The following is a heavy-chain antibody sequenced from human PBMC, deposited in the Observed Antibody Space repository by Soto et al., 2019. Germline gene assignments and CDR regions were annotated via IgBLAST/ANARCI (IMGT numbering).Heavy chain of an antibody. CDR2: IYTSGST. D-gene: IGHD3-3*01. CDR1: GGSISSYY. Sequence: SETLSLTCTVSGGSISSYYWSWIRQPAGKGLEWIGRIYTSGSTNYNPSLKSRVTMSVDTSKNQFSLKLSSVTAADTAVYYCARAAVNTIFGVASPYYYYGMDVWGQWTTVTVSS. J-gene: IGHJ6*02. V-gene: IGHV4-4*07. CDR3: ARAAVNTIFGVASPYYYYGMDV.